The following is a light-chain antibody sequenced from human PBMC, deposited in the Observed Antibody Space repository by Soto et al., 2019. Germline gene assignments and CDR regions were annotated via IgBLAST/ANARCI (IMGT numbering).Light chain of an antibody. CDR2: LGS. CDR3: MQALQTPPFT. CDR1: QSLLHSNGYNY. V-gene: IGKV2-28*01. Sequence: DIVMTQSPLSLPVTPGEPASISCRSSQSLLHSNGYNYLDWYLQKPAQSPQLLIYLGSNRASGDPDRFSGSGSGTDFTLKISRVDAEDVGVYYCMQALQTPPFTFGPGTKVDIK. J-gene: IGKJ3*01.